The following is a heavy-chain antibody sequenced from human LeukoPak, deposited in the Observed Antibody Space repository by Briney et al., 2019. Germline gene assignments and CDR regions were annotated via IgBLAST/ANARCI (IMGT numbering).Heavy chain of an antibody. J-gene: IGHJ4*02. Sequence: GESLKISCKGSGYSFTSYWIGWVRLMPGKGLEWMGIIYPGDSDTRYSPSFQGQVTISADKSISTAYLQWSSLKASDTAMYYCATVGYYYDSSGLLFDYWGQGTLVTVSS. CDR2: IYPGDSDT. CDR1: GYSFTSYW. D-gene: IGHD3-22*01. CDR3: ATVGYYYDSSGLLFDY. V-gene: IGHV5-51*01.